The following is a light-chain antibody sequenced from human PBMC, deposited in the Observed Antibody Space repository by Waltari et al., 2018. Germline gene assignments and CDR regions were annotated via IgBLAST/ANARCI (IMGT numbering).Light chain of an antibody. Sequence: QLVLTQSPSASASLGASVKLTCPLTSGHIRNVIARLPQHPRKGPRYLMKVNSDGSHSKGDDIPDRFSGSSSGAERYLTISSLQSEDEADYYCQTGGHGTWVFGGGTKLTVL. V-gene: IGLV4-69*01. CDR3: QTGGHGTWV. CDR2: VNSDGSH. CDR1: SGHIRNV. J-gene: IGLJ3*02.